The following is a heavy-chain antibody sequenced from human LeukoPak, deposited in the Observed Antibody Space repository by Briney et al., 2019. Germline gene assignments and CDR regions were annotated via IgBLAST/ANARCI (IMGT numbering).Heavy chain of an antibody. J-gene: IGHJ5*02. CDR1: GFTFSSYS. V-gene: IGHV3-21*01. CDR2: ISSSSSYI. Sequence: GGSLRLSCAASGFTFSSYSMNWVRQAPGKGLEWVSSISSSSSYIYYADSVKGRFTISRDNAKNSLYLQMNSLRAEDTAVYYCAGEVVAATHNWFDPWGQGTLVTVSS. CDR3: AGEVVAATHNWFDP. D-gene: IGHD2-15*01.